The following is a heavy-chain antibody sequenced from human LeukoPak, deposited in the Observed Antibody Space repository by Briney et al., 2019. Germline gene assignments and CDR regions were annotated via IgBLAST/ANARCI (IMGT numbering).Heavy chain of an antibody. CDR2: ISGSGGST. J-gene: IGHJ4*02. D-gene: IGHD3-10*01. Sequence: GGSLRLSCAASGFTFSSYWMNWARQAPGKGLEWVSVISGSGGSTYSADSVKGRFTISRDNSKNTLYLQMNSLRAEDTAVYYCARLPRYYYGSGSYYQFNYFDYWGQGTLVTVSS. CDR3: ARLPRYYYGSGSYYQFNYFDY. V-gene: IGHV3-23*01. CDR1: GFTFSSYW.